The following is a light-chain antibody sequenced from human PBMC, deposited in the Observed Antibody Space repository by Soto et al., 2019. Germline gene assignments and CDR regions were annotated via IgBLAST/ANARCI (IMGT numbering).Light chain of an antibody. J-gene: IGKJ4*01. V-gene: IGKV1-12*01. CDR2: AAS. CDR3: QQAIHFPLA. CDR1: QGIDNW. Sequence: DIQMTQSPSSVSASVGDSVTITCRASQGIDNWLAWYHQKPGMALKLLISAASNLQSGVPTRFSGSGSGTDFTLTINSLQPEDFATYFCQQAIHFPLAFGGGTKVEI.